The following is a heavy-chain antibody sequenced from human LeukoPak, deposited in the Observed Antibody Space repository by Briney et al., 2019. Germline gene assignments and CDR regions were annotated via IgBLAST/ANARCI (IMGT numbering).Heavy chain of an antibody. CDR2: INPNSGGT. V-gene: IGHV1-2*02. J-gene: IGHJ6*03. Sequence: ASVKVSCKASGYTFTGYYMHWVRQAPGQGLEWMGWINPNSGGTNYAQKFQGRGTMTRDTSISTAYMELSRLRSDDTAVYYCARDYYYCSGSYTDYYYYYMDVWGKGTTVTVSS. D-gene: IGHD3-10*01. CDR3: ARDYYYCSGSYTDYYYYYMDV. CDR1: GYTFTGYY.